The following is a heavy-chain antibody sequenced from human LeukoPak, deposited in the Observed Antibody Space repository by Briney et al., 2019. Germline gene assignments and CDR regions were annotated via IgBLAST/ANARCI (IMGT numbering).Heavy chain of an antibody. CDR2: IYHSGST. Sequence: PSETLSLTCTVSGYSISSGYYWGWIRQPPGKGLEWIGSIYHSGSTNYNPSLKSRVTISVDTSKNQFSLKLSSVTAADTAVYYCAREYSYGYVWFDPWGQGTLVTVSS. J-gene: IGHJ5*02. D-gene: IGHD5-18*01. CDR1: GYSISSGYY. CDR3: AREYSYGYVWFDP. V-gene: IGHV4-38-2*02.